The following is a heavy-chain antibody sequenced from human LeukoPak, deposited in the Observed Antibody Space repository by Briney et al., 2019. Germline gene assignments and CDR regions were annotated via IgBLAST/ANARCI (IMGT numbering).Heavy chain of an antibody. V-gene: IGHV3-33*01. CDR3: ARDSQWLAPVDY. CDR2: IWYDGSNK. J-gene: IGHJ4*02. D-gene: IGHD6-19*01. Sequence: GGSLRLSCAASGFTFSSYGMHWVRQAPGKGLEWVAVIWYDGSNKYYADSVKGRFTISRDNSKNTLYLQMNSLRAEDTAVYYCARDSQWLAPVDYWGQGTLVTVSS. CDR1: GFTFSSYG.